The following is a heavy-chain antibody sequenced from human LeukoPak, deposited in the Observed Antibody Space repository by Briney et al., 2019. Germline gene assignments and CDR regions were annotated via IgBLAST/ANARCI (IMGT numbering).Heavy chain of an antibody. CDR1: GFIFSTFG. V-gene: IGHV3-66*01. CDR2: IYSSGDT. Sequence: GSLRLSCVASGFIFSTFGMHWVRQAPGKGVEWGSVIYSSGDTYYADSVKGRFTISRDSSENTLYLQMSSLRAEDTAVYYCAKVRFGVTARYYFDYWGQGTLVTVSS. J-gene: IGHJ4*02. D-gene: IGHD3-10*01. CDR3: AKVRFGVTARYYFDY.